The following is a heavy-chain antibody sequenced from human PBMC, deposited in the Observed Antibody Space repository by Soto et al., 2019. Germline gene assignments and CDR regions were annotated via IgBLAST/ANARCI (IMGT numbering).Heavy chain of an antibody. V-gene: IGHV4-31*03. D-gene: IGHD5-12*01. J-gene: IGHJ5*02. Sequence: QVQLQESGPGLVKPSQTLSLTCTVSGGSISSGGYYWSWIRQHPGKGLEWIGYIYYSGSTYYNPSLKSRVTISVDTYKNQSSLKLSSVTAADTAVYYCARGLIQGYSGYVRPWGKGTLVTVSS. CDR2: IYYSGST. CDR1: GGSISSGGYY. CDR3: ARGLIQGYSGYVRP.